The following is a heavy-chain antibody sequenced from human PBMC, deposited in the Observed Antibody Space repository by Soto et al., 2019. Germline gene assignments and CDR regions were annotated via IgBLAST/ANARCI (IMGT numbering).Heavy chain of an antibody. CDR2: IAYDGTIK. J-gene: IGHJ4*02. CDR3: ARDKIKGAPDYLEY. D-gene: IGHD1-26*01. V-gene: IGHV3-30-3*01. CDR1: GFTFSANA. Sequence: QEQLVESGGDVVQPGRSLTLSCAASGFTFSANAMHWVRQAPGKGLEWVAVIAYDGTIKIYRDSVKGRFTISRDDSKSTLYLQMNSLRPEDTAVYYCARDKIKGAPDYLEYWGKGTLVTVSS.